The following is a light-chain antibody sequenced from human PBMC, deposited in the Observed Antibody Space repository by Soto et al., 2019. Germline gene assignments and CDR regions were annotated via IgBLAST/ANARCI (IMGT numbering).Light chain of an antibody. CDR1: QGIRND. V-gene: IGKV1-17*01. J-gene: IGKJ4*01. Sequence: ESPMTHSPCSLSAYVGERVTITCRPSQGIRNDLGWYQQKPGKAPKRLIYAASSLQSGVPSRFSGSGSGTEFTLTISSLQPEDFATYYSLQYKRYLLTFGGGTKVDIK. CDR2: AAS. CDR3: LQYKRYLLT.